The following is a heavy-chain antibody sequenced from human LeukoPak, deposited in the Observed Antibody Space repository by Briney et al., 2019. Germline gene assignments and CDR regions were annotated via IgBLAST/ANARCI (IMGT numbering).Heavy chain of an antibody. CDR2: IYYSGST. D-gene: IGHD6-6*01. J-gene: IGHJ6*03. CDR1: GGSISSYY. CDR3: AREVIAARLAYYMDV. Sequence: PSETLSLTCTVSGGSISSYYWSWIRQPPGKGLEWIGYIYYSGSTNYNPSLKSRVTISVDTSKNQFSLKLSSVTAADTAVYYCAREVIAARLAYYMDVWGKGTTVTVSS. V-gene: IGHV4-59*01.